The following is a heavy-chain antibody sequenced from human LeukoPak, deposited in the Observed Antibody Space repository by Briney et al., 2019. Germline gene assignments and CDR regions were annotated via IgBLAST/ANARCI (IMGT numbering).Heavy chain of an antibody. CDR2: IIPIFGTA. Sequence: SVKVSCKASGGTFSSYAISWVRQAPGQGLEWMGGIIPIFGTANYAQKFQGRVTITTDESTSTAYMELSSLRSEDTAVYYCARVFGWTPGLYYFDYWGQGTLVTVSS. J-gene: IGHJ4*02. V-gene: IGHV1-69*05. CDR3: ARVFGWTPGLYYFDY. CDR1: GGTFSSYA. D-gene: IGHD3/OR15-3a*01.